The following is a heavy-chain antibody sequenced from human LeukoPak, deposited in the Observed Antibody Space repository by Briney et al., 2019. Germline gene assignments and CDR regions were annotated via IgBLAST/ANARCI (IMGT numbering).Heavy chain of an antibody. CDR1: GGSVSSGSYY. V-gene: IGHV4-61*01. CDR3: ARDRAAAGSWVPNYYYYYGMDV. Sequence: KSSETLSLTCTVSGGSVSSGSYYWSWIRQPPGKGLECIGYIYYSGSTNYNPSLKSRVTISVDTSKNQFSLKLSSVTAADTAVYYCARDRAAAGSWVPNYYYYYGMDVWGQGTTVTVSS. CDR2: IYYSGST. J-gene: IGHJ6*02. D-gene: IGHD6-13*01.